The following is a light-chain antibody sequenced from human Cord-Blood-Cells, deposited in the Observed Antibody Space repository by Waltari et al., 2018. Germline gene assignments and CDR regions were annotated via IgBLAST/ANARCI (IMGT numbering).Light chain of an antibody. CDR3: QQYYSTPPT. Sequence: DIVMTHYPDSLAVPMGERATINCKSSQSVLYSSNNKNYLAWYQQKPGQPPKLLIYWASTRESGVPDRFSGSGSGTDFTLTISSLQAEDVAVYYCQQYYSTPPTFGGGTKVEIK. CDR1: QSVLYSSNNKNY. V-gene: IGKV4-1*01. J-gene: IGKJ4*01. CDR2: WAS.